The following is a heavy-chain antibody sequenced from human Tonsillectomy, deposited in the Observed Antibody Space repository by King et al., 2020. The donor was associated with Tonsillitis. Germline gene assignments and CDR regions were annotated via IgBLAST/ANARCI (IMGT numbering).Heavy chain of an antibody. Sequence: MQLQESGPGLVKPSQTLSLTCTVSGGSLSSGNYCWTWIRQPAGKGLEWIGRIYSSGSTNYNPSLKSRVTMSVDTSKDQFSLKLSSVTAADTAMYYCASSVSLQLYYYYSYMDVWGKGTTVTVSS. D-gene: IGHD1-1*01. CDR1: GGSLSSGNYC. V-gene: IGHV4-61*02. J-gene: IGHJ6*03. CDR3: ASSVSLQLYYYYSYMDV. CDR2: IYSSGST.